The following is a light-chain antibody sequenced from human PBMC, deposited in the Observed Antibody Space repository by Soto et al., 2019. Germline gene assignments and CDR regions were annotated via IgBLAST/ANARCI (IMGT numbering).Light chain of an antibody. CDR3: QERYCFPTS. J-gene: IGKJ5*01. V-gene: IGKV1-39*01. CDR1: QSISSY. Sequence: DIQMTQSPSSLSASVGDRVTITCRASQSISSYLNWYQQKPGKAPKLLIYAASSLQSGVPSRFSSSGSGTDFTLTISSLQPFFFGSCDYQERYCFPTSFGQG. CDR2: AAS.